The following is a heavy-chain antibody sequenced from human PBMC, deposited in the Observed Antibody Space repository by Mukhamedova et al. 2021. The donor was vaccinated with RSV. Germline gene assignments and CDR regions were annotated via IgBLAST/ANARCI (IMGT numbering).Heavy chain of an antibody. Sequence: GLCWVSYISSSGSTIYYADSVKGRFTISRDNAKNSLYLQMNSLRAEDTAVYYCARDTGYSYGTDYWGQGTL. CDR3: ARDTGYSYGTDY. CDR2: ISSSGSTI. D-gene: IGHD5-18*01. J-gene: IGHJ4*02. V-gene: IGHV3-48*03.